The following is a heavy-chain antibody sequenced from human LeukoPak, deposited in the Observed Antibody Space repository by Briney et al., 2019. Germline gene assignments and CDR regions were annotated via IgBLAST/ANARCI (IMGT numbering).Heavy chain of an antibody. CDR1: GGSISSGGYY. D-gene: IGHD3-16*02. J-gene: IGHJ6*02. CDR2: IYYSGST. V-gene: IGHV4-31*03. Sequence: SQTLSLTCTVSGGSISSGGYYWSWIRQHPGKGLEWIGYIYYSGSTYYNPSLKSRVTISVDTSKNQFSLKLSSVTAADTAVYYCARAETTPYDYVWGSYRPIYYYYYGMDVWGQGTTVTVSS. CDR3: ARAETTPYDYVWGSYRPIYYYYYGMDV.